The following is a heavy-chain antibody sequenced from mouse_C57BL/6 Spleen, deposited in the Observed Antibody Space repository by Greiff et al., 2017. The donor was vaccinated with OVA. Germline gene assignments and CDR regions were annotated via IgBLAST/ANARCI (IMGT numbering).Heavy chain of an antibody. J-gene: IGHJ4*01. CDR2: INPNNGGT. CDR1: GYTFTDYN. V-gene: IGHV1-22*01. Sequence: EVKLQESGPELVKPGASVKMSCKASGYTFTDYNMHWVQQSHGKSLEWIGYINPNNGGTSYNQKFKGKATLTVNKSSSTAYMELRSLTSEDSAVYYCAREGWLPPDYAMDYWGQGTSVTVSS. D-gene: IGHD2-2*01. CDR3: AREGWLPPDYAMDY.